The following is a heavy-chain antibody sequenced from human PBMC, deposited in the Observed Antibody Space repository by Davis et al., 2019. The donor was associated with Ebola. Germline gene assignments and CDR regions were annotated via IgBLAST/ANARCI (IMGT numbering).Heavy chain of an antibody. D-gene: IGHD2-15*01. Sequence: ASVKVSCKASGYTFINYGIHWLRQAPGQRFEWMGWINAGNGDTRYSQKFQGRVTITRDTSASTAYMELSSLRSDDPAVYYCARDLPLGAMVSASPPYGLDVWGQGTTVTVSS. V-gene: IGHV1-3*01. CDR1: GYTFINYG. CDR3: ARDLPLGAMVSASPPYGLDV. CDR2: INAGNGDT. J-gene: IGHJ6*02.